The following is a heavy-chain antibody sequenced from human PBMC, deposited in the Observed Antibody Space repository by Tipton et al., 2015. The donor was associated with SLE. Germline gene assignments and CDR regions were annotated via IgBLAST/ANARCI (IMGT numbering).Heavy chain of an antibody. CDR2: VSYSGIT. Sequence: LRLSCSVSGGPIGNTNYYWGWIRQPPGKGLEWIGSVSYSGITNYTPSLKSRLTISMDTSKNQFSLRLRSVAAADTAVYYCARVSVAGPYNWFAPWGQGTLVTVSP. CDR3: ARVSVAGPYNWFAP. CDR1: GGPIGNTNYY. J-gene: IGHJ5*02. D-gene: IGHD6-19*01. V-gene: IGHV4-39*07.